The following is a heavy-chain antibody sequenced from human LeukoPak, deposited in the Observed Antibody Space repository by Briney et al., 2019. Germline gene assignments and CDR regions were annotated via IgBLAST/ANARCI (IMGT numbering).Heavy chain of an antibody. CDR3: ARVPLWFGEFGDAFDI. V-gene: IGHV1-18*01. CDR1: GYTFTSYG. CDR2: ISAYNGNT. Sequence: GASVKVSCKASGYTFTSYGISWVRQAPGQGLEWMGWISAYNGNTNYAQRLQGRVTMTTDTSTSTAYMELRSLRLDDTAVYYCARVPLWFGEFGDAFDIWGQGTMVTVSS. J-gene: IGHJ3*02. D-gene: IGHD3-10*01.